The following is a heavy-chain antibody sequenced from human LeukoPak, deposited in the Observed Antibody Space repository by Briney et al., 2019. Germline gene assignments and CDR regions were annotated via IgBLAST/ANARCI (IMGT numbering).Heavy chain of an antibody. Sequence: GGSLRLSCAASGFSFSTNWMHWVRQAPGKGLVWVSRIKSDGSDTSYADSVKSRFTISRDNAKNTLYLQMNSLRAEDTAVYYCARGGGTYYVDYWGQGTLVTVSS. CDR3: ARGGGTYYVDY. CDR2: IKSDGSDT. CDR1: GFSFSTNW. D-gene: IGHD1-26*01. V-gene: IGHV3-74*01. J-gene: IGHJ4*02.